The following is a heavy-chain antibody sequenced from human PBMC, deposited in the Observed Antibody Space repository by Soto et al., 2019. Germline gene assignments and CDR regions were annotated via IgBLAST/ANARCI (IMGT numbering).Heavy chain of an antibody. V-gene: IGHV4-59*01. CDR3: ARVYGGNPFYGYFDL. Sequence: SETLSLTCTVSGGSISSYYWSWIRQPPGKGLEWIGYIYYSGSTNYNPSLKSRVTISVDTSKNQFSLKLSSVTAADTAVYYCARVYGGNPFYGYFDLWGRGTLVTVS. J-gene: IGHJ2*01. CDR1: GGSISSYY. D-gene: IGHD2-15*01. CDR2: IYYSGST.